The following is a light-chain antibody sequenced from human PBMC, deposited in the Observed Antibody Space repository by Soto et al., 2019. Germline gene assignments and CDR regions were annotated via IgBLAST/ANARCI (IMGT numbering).Light chain of an antibody. CDR1: QGINNH. V-gene: IGKV1-16*02. Sequence: DLQMTQSPSSLSASVGDRVTINCRASQGINNHLAWFQQKSGKAPKSLIYSTSILQSGVPSKFSGSGSGTDFTLTINSLQPEDFATYYCQQHGTLPHSFGQGTKLEI. CDR2: STS. CDR3: QQHGTLPHS. J-gene: IGKJ2*01.